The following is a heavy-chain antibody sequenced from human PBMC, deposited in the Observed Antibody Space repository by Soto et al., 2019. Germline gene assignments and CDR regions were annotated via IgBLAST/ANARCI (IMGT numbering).Heavy chain of an antibody. CDR3: AKRHCSGTSCYHFDY. D-gene: IGHD2-15*01. Sequence: GGSLRLSCVASGFTFNNYAMSWVRQAPGKGLEWVSRISDSGSSTYHADSVKGRFTISRDNSKNTLYMQMNSLRAEDTAVYYCAKRHCSGTSCYHFDYWGQGTPVTVS. CDR1: GFTFNNYA. J-gene: IGHJ4*02. V-gene: IGHV3-23*01. CDR2: ISDSGSST.